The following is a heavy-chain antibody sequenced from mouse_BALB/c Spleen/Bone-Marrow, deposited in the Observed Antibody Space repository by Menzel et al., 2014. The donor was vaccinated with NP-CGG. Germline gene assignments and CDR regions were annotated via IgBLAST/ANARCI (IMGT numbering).Heavy chain of an antibody. CDR1: GYTFSTSW. J-gene: IGHJ4*01. CDR2: ILPGSGST. D-gene: IGHD2-3*01. Sequence: LVESGAELMKPGASVKISCKATGYTFSTSWIAWIKQRPGHGLEWIGEILPGSGSTPYNEPFKGKATFTADTSSNTAYMQLSSLTSEDSAVYYCAKWLLGAMDYWGQGTSVTVSS. CDR3: AKWLLGAMDY. V-gene: IGHV1-9*01.